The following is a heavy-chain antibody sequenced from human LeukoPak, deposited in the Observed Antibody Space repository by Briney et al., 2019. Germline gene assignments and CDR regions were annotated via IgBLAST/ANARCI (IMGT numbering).Heavy chain of an antibody. CDR3: AKGGSPSCYSSSGY. CDR2: ICGSDGSR. V-gene: IGHV3-23*01. J-gene: IGHJ4*02. D-gene: IGHD2-2*01. Sequence: PGGSLRLSCAASGFTFSTYAMSWVRQAPGKGLEWVSAICGSDGSRYYADSVRGRFTISRANSKNTLYLQMNSLRGEDTAVYYCAKGGSPSCYSSSGYWGQGTLVTVSS. CDR1: GFTFSTYA.